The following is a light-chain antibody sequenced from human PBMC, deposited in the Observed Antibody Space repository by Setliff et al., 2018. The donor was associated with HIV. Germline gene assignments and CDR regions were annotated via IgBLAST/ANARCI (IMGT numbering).Light chain of an antibody. CDR2: EVS. CDR3: CSYAGSSTV. CDR1: SSNVGKFNL. V-gene: IGLV2-23*02. J-gene: IGLJ1*01. Sequence: QSVLTQPASVSGSPGQSITISCTGTSSNVGKFNLVSWYQQSPGKAPKLMIYEVSKRPSGVSNRFSGSKSGNTASLSISGLQAEDEADYFCCSYAGSSTVFGTGTKVTVL.